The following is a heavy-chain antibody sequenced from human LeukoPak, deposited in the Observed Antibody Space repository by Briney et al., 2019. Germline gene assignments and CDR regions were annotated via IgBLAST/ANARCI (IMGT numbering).Heavy chain of an antibody. CDR2: IYYSGST. Sequence: SETLSLTCTVSGGSISSYYWSWIRQSPGKGLEWIGYIYYSGSTYYNPSLKSRVTISVDTSKNQFSLKLSSVTAADTAVYYCARAPEDQSRYDGYNWFDPWGQGTLVTVSS. V-gene: IGHV4-59*06. CDR1: GGSISSYY. CDR3: ARAPEDQSRYDGYNWFDP. D-gene: IGHD3-3*01. J-gene: IGHJ5*02.